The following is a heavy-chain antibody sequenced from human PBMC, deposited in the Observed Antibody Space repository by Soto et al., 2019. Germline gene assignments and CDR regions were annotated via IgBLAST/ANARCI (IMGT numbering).Heavy chain of an antibody. Sequence: ASVKVSCKVSGYTLTELSMHWVRQAPGKGLEWMGGFDPEDGETIYAQKFQGRVTMTEDTSTDTAYMELSSLRSEDTAVYYCATISYYGDYVGGEKDYWGQGTLVTVS. V-gene: IGHV1-24*01. J-gene: IGHJ4*02. CDR2: FDPEDGET. CDR1: GYTLTELS. CDR3: ATISYYGDYVGGEKDY. D-gene: IGHD4-17*01.